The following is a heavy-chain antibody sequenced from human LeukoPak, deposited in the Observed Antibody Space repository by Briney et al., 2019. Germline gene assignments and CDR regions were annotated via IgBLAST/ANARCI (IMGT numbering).Heavy chain of an antibody. Sequence: SQTLSLTCTVSGGSISSYYWSWIRQPPGKGLEWIGYIYYSGSTNYNPSLKSRVTISVDTSKNQFSLKLSSVTAADTAVYYCARSTRPDWFDPWGQGTLVTVSS. CDR2: IYYSGST. D-gene: IGHD2/OR15-2a*01. CDR3: ARSTRPDWFDP. J-gene: IGHJ5*02. V-gene: IGHV4-59*08. CDR1: GGSISSYY.